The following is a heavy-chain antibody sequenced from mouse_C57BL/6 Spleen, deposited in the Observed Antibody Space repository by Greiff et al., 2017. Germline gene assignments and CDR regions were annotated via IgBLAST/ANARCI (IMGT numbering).Heavy chain of an antibody. CDR1: GYAFSSYW. D-gene: IGHD1-1*01. CDR2: IYPGGGDT. Sequence: QVQLKEPGAELVKPGASVKISCKASGYAFSSYWMNWVKQRPGKGLEWIGKIYPGGGDTNYNGKFKGKATLTADKSSSTAYMQLSSLTSEDSAVYFCAGGGSSPLYAMDYWGQGTSVTVSS. J-gene: IGHJ4*01. CDR3: AGGGSSPLYAMDY. V-gene: IGHV1-80*01.